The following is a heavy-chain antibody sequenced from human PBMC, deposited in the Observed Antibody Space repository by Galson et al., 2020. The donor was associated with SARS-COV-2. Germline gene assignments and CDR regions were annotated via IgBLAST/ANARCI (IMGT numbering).Heavy chain of an antibody. CDR1: GFSLRTDGMR. CDR3: ARAPGYSSSWFGYFDY. CDR2: IDWDDDK. V-gene: IGHV2-70*04. D-gene: IGHD6-13*01. J-gene: IGHJ4*02. Sequence: SGPTLVKPTQTLTLTCTFSGFSLRTDGMRVTWIRQPPGKALEWLARIDWDDDKFYSTSLKTRLTISKDTSNNQVVLTMTRMAPEDTATYYCARAPGYSSSWFGYFDYWSPGSLVTVSS.